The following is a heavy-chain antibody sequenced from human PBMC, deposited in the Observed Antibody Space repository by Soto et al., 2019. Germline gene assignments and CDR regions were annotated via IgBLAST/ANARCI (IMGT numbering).Heavy chain of an antibody. CDR1: GDSVSNKNTA. Sequence: SQTLSLTCVISGDSVSNKNTAWNWIRQSPSGGLEWLGRTYYRSKWYNDYATSTKSRITISPDTSKNQFSLHLNSVTPEDTAVYFCARRFFDLGSAFDFWGQGTPVTVSS. J-gene: IGHJ4*02. CDR2: TYYRSKWYN. CDR3: ARRFFDLGSAFDF. V-gene: IGHV6-1*01. D-gene: IGHD3-10*01.